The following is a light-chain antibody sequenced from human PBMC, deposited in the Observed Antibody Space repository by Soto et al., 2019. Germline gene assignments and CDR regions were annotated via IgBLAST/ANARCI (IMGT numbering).Light chain of an antibody. CDR1: QSIGSSY. J-gene: IGKJ1*01. V-gene: IGKV3-20*01. Sequence: EIVLTQSPGTLSLSPGERATLSCRASQSIGSSYLAWCQQKPGQAPRLLIYDASSRATGIPDRFSGSGSGTDFTLSISRMEPEDFAVYYCQQYGGSPRTFGQGTKVDIK. CDR3: QQYGGSPRT. CDR2: DAS.